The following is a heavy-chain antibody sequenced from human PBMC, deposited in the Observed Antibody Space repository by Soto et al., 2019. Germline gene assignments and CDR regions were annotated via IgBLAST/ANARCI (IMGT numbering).Heavy chain of an antibody. CDR2: ISSSSSYI. V-gene: IGHV3-21*01. D-gene: IGHD4-17*01. CDR1: GFTFSSYS. Sequence: GESLRLSCAASGFTFSSYSMNWVRQAPGKGLEWVSSISSSSSYIYYADSVKGRFTISRDNAKNSLYLQMNSLRAEDTAVYYCARDHDYGDPHYYYYMDVWGKGTTVTVSS. J-gene: IGHJ6*03. CDR3: ARDHDYGDPHYYYYMDV.